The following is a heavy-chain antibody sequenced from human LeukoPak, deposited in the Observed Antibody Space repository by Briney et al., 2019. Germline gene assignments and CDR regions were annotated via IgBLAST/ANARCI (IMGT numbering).Heavy chain of an antibody. CDR2: IKQSGTET. V-gene: IGHV3-7*01. CDR3: ARKGDGRVDY. Sequence: GGSLRLSCEASGFTFSSYWMSWVRQAPGKGLEWVANIKQSGTETFLMDAVKGRFTISRDNAKNTLYLQMNSLTVEDTAIYYCARKGDGRVDYWGQGTPVTVSS. D-gene: IGHD1-26*01. CDR1: GFTFSSYW. J-gene: IGHJ4*02.